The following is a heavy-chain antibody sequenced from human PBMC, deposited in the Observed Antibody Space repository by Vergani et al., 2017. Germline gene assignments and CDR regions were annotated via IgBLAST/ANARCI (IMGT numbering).Heavy chain of an antibody. V-gene: IGHV3-23*01. J-gene: IGHJ5*02. D-gene: IGHD1-26*01. Sequence: EVQLLESGGSLKQPGGSVRLSCAASGFTFSTYAMHWVRQAPGKGLEWVAALTGGGGSTYYAASFKGRFIISVDNSRDTLYLQMNSLRTEDTATYYCVKDAGSYENFYYAWCQGTLVTVSS. CDR1: GFTFSTYA. CDR2: LTGGGGST. CDR3: VKDAGSYENFYYA.